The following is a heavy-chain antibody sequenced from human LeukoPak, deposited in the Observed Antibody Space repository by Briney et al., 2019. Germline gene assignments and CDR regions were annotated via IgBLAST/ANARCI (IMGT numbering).Heavy chain of an antibody. CDR3: ARSGPAYCGGDCYSGAFDI. CDR2: ISWNSGSI. CDR1: GFTFDDYA. Sequence: GGSLRLSCAASGFTFDDYAMHWVRQAPGKGLEWVSGISWNSGSIGYADSVKGRFTISRDNAKNSLYLQMNSLRAEDTAVYYCARSGPAYCGGDCYSGAFDIWGQGTMVTVSS. J-gene: IGHJ3*02. D-gene: IGHD2-21*02. V-gene: IGHV3-9*01.